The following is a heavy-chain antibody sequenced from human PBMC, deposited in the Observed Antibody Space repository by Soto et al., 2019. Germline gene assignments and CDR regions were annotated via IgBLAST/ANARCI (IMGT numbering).Heavy chain of an antibody. V-gene: IGHV1-46*01. CDR2: INPHGGST. J-gene: IGHJ5*02. CDR1: GDTFTGYY. CDR3: ARSSGGNFGIIIEGSNWFDP. Sequence: ASVKVSCKAPGDTFTGYYLNWVRQAPGQGLEWMGVINPHGGSTKYAQKFQGRVTMTRDTSRSTVYMELRSLRSDDTAIYYCARSSGGNFGIIIEGSNWFDPWGQGTLVTVSS. D-gene: IGHD3-3*01.